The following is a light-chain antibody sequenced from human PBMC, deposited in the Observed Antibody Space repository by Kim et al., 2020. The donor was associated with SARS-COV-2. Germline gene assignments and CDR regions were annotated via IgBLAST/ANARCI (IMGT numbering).Light chain of an antibody. Sequence: DIQMTQSPSTLSASVGDRVTITCRASQSISGSLAWYQQKPGKAPKFLIYKASILESGVPSRFSGSGSGTEFSLTISSLQPDDFATYYCQQYNGYPYTFGQGTKVDIK. J-gene: IGKJ2*01. CDR2: KAS. CDR3: QQYNGYPYT. V-gene: IGKV1-5*03. CDR1: QSISGS.